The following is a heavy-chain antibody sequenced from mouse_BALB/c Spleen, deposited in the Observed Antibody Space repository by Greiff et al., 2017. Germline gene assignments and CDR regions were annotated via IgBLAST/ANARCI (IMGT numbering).Heavy chain of an antibody. J-gene: IGHJ2*01. CDR1: GFSLTSYG. CDR3: ARKGDSYYFDY. Sequence: QVQLQQSGPGLVQPSQSLSITCTVSGFSLTSYGVHWVRQSPGKGLEWLGVICSGGSTDYNAAFISRLSISKDNSKSQVFFKMNSLQANDTAIYYCARKGDSYYFDYWGQGTTLTVSA. D-gene: IGHD3-3*01. CDR2: ICSGGST. V-gene: IGHV2-2*02.